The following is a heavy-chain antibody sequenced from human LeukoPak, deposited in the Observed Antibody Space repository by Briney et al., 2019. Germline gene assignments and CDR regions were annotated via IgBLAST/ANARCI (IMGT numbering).Heavy chain of an antibody. J-gene: IGHJ4*02. D-gene: IGHD5-18*01. Sequence: ASVKVSCKASGYTFTGYYMHWVRQAPGQGLEWMGWINSNTGDTKYAQKFQDRVTLAQDTSISTAYMELSRLESDDTAVFYCARGRWLQLWGDYWGQGTPLTVSS. CDR3: ARGRWLQLWGDY. CDR1: GYTFTGYY. V-gene: IGHV1-2*02. CDR2: INSNTGDT.